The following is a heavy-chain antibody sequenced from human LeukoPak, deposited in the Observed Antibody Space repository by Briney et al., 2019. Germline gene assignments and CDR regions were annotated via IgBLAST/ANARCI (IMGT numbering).Heavy chain of an antibody. Sequence: GGSLRLSCAASGFTFSSYGMHWVRQAPGKGLEWVAVISYDGSYKCYADSVKGRFTISRDNSKNTLYLQMNSLRAEDTAVYYCAKVGDYGDYALDYWGQGTLVTVSS. V-gene: IGHV3-30*18. J-gene: IGHJ4*02. CDR2: ISYDGSYK. D-gene: IGHD4-17*01. CDR3: AKVGDYGDYALDY. CDR1: GFTFSSYG.